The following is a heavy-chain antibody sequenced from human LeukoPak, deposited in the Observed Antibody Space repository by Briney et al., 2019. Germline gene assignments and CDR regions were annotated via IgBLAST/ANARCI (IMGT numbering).Heavy chain of an antibody. Sequence: GGSLRLSCAASGFTFSSYAVHWVRQAPGKGLEWVAVISYDGSNKYYADSVKGRFTISRDNSKNTLYLQMNSLRAEDTAVYYCARDGQRYYDSSGYSRHYYYYYMDVWGKGTTVTVSS. CDR2: ISYDGSNK. J-gene: IGHJ6*03. CDR3: ARDGQRYYDSSGYSRHYYYYYMDV. V-gene: IGHV3-30*01. CDR1: GFTFSSYA. D-gene: IGHD3-22*01.